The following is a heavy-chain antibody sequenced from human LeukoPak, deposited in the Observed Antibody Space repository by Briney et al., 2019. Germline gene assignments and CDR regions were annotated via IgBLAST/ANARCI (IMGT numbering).Heavy chain of an antibody. CDR3: ARDRYCSGGSCYSGHYYYYYYMDV. J-gene: IGHJ6*03. V-gene: IGHV1-2*02. D-gene: IGHD2-15*01. CDR2: INPNSGGT. Sequence: ASVKVSCKASGYTFTGYYMHWVRQAPGQGLEWMGWINPNSGGTNYAQKFQGRVTITRDTSISTAYMELSRLRSDDTAEYYCARDRYCSGGSCYSGHYYYYYYMDVWGKGTTVTVSS. CDR1: GYTFTGYY.